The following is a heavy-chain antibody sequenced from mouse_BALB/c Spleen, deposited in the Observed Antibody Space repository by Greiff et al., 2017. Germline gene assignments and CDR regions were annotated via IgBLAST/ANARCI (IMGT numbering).Heavy chain of an antibody. D-gene: IGHD2-14*01. CDR3: ARKGGYDGDGAMDY. J-gene: IGHJ4*01. Sequence: QVQRVESGPGLVQPSQSLSITCTVSGFSLTSYGVHWVRQSPGKGLEWLGVIWSGGSTDYNAAFISRLSISKDNSKSQVFFKMNSLQANDTAIYYCARKGGYDGDGAMDYWGQGTSVTVSS. V-gene: IGHV2-2*02. CDR2: IWSGGST. CDR1: GFSLTSYG.